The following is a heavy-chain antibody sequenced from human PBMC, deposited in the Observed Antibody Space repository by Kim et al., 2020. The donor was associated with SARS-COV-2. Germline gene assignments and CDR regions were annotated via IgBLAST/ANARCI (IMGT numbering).Heavy chain of an antibody. J-gene: IGHJ6*02. Sequence: GGSLRLSCAASGFTFSDYAMSWVRLAPGKGLEWVSAIGGDGGTIYYADSVKGWFTISRDNSQNTLFVQMNSLRAEDTAVYYCAKDRYSSSWYYYYGMDVWGQGTPVTVSS. D-gene: IGHD6-13*01. V-gene: IGHV3-23*01. CDR3: AKDRYSSSWYYYYGMDV. CDR1: GFTFSDYA. CDR2: IGGDGGTI.